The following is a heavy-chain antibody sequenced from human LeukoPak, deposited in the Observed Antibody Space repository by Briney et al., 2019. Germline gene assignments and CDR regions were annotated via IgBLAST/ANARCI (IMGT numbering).Heavy chain of an antibody. CDR1: GYTLSSYD. CDR2: INPSAGST. D-gene: IGHD2-8*01. J-gene: IGHJ4*02. Sequence: SVKVSCKASGYTLSSYDMHWVRQAPGQGLEWMAIINPSAGSTDYARKFQGRVTVTRDTSTSTVYMELSSLTSEDTAVYYCARVPNGRYYLDYWGQGTLVTVSS. V-gene: IGHV1-46*01. CDR3: ARVPNGRYYLDY.